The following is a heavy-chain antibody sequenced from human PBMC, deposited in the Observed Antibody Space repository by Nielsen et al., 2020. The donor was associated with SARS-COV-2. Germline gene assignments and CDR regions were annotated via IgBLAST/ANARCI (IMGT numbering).Heavy chain of an antibody. CDR1: GGSISSYY. J-gene: IGHJ3*02. Sequence: SETLSFTCTVSGGSISSYYWSWIRQPPGKGLEWIGYIYYSGSTNYNPSLKSRVTISVDTSKNQFSLKLSSVTAADTAVYYCARYRNHCSGGSCYLDAFDIWGQGTMVTVSS. D-gene: IGHD2-15*01. CDR2: IYYSGST. V-gene: IGHV4-59*08. CDR3: ARYRNHCSGGSCYLDAFDI.